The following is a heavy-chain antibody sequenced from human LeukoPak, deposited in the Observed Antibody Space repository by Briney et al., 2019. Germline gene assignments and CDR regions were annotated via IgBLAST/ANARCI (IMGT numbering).Heavy chain of an antibody. Sequence: GGSLRLSCAASGFTFDDYAMHWVRQAPGKGLEWVSGISWNSGSIGYADSVRGRFTISRDNAKNSLYLQMNSLRAEDTALYYCAKDYGVRGVIVSYFDYWGQGTLVTVSS. J-gene: IGHJ4*02. CDR2: ISWNSGSI. CDR3: AKDYGVRGVIVSYFDY. D-gene: IGHD3-10*01. CDR1: GFTFDDYA. V-gene: IGHV3-9*01.